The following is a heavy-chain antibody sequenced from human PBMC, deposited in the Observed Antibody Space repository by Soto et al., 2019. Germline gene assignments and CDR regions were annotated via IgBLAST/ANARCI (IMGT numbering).Heavy chain of an antibody. D-gene: IGHD2-15*01. CDR3: ARDLPSWGVVVVRSFDY. CDR2: ISAYNGNT. V-gene: IGHV1-18*01. J-gene: IGHJ4*02. CDR1: GYTFTGYG. Sequence: QVQLVQSGAEVKKPGASVKVSCKASGYTFTGYGISWVRQAPGQGLEWMGWISAYNGNTNYAQKLQGRVTMTTDTSTSTAYMELRSLRSDDTAVYYCARDLPSWGVVVVRSFDYWGQGTLVTVSS.